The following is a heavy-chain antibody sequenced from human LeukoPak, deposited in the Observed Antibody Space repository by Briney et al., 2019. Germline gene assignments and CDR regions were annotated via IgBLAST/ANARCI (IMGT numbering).Heavy chain of an antibody. CDR3: ARVGYGGSEADAFDI. CDR1: GYTFTGYY. CDR2: INPNSGGT. D-gene: IGHD2-15*01. J-gene: IGHJ3*02. V-gene: IGHV1-2*02. Sequence: ASVKVSCKASGYTFTGYYMHWVRQAPGQGLEWMGWINPNSGGTNYAQRFQGRVTMTRDTSISTAYMEVSRLRSDDTAVYYCARVGYGGSEADAFDIWGQGTMVTVSS.